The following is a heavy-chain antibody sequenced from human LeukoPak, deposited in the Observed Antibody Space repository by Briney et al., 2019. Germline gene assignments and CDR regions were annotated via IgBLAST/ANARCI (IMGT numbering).Heavy chain of an antibody. Sequence: SVKVSFKASGGTFSSYAISWVRQAPGQGLEWMGGIIPIFGTANYAQKFQGRVTITTDESTSTAYMELSSLRSEDTAVYYCASSGYGWFDPWGQGTLVTVSS. D-gene: IGHD5-18*01. CDR1: GGTFSSYA. CDR2: IIPIFGTA. J-gene: IGHJ5*02. CDR3: ASSGYGWFDP. V-gene: IGHV1-69*05.